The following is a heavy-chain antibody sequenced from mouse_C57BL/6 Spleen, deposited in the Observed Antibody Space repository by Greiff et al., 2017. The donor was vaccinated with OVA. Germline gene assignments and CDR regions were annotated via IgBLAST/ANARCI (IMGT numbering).Heavy chain of an antibody. Sequence: QVQLKQSGAELVRPGTSVKVSCKASGYAFTNYLIEWVKQRPGQGLEWIGVINPGSGGTNYNEKFKGKATLTADKSSSTAYMQLSSLTSEDSAVYFCARKDGNYLYYFDYWGQGTTLTVSS. D-gene: IGHD2-1*01. CDR2: INPGSGGT. CDR3: ARKDGNYLYYFDY. CDR1: GYAFTNYL. J-gene: IGHJ2*01. V-gene: IGHV1-54*01.